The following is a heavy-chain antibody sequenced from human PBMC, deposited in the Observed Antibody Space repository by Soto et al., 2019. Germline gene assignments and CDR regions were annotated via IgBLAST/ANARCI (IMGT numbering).Heavy chain of an antibody. V-gene: IGHV4-31*03. J-gene: IGHJ6*02. CDR2: IYYSGST. D-gene: IGHD4-4*01. CDR1: GGSISSGGYY. Sequence: QVQLQESGPGLVKPSQTLSLTCTVSGGSISSGGYYWSWIRQHPGKGLEWIGYIYYSGSTYYNPSLKSRVTISVDTSKNQFSLKLSSVTAADTAVYYCARDYSNQNYYYYGMDVWGQGTTVTVSS. CDR3: ARDYSNQNYYYYGMDV.